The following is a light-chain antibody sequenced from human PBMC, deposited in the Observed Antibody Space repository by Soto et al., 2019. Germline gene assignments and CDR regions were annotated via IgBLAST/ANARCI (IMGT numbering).Light chain of an antibody. CDR3: QQYGSSPPT. V-gene: IGKV3-20*01. CDR2: GAS. Sequence: EIVLTQSPGTLSLSPGERATLSCRASQSISSYSLAWYQQKPGQAPRLLIYGASSRATGIPDRFSGSGSGTEFTLTIGRLEPEDFAVYYCQQYGSSPPTFGQGTKVDI. CDR1: QSISSYS. J-gene: IGKJ1*01.